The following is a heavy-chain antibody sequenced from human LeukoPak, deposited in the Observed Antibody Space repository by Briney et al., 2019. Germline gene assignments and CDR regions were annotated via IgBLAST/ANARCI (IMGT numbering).Heavy chain of an antibody. CDR2: ISWNSGSI. J-gene: IGHJ4*02. CDR3: TKEGGPMSATTERYSFDH. Sequence: PGRSLRLSCAASGFTFDDYAMHWVRQAPGKGLEWVSGISWNSGSIGYADSVKGRFTISRDNAKNSLYLQMNSLRADDTAVYYCTKEGGPMSATTERYSFDHWGRGTLVTVSS. CDR1: GFTFDDYA. V-gene: IGHV3-9*01. D-gene: IGHD4-17*01.